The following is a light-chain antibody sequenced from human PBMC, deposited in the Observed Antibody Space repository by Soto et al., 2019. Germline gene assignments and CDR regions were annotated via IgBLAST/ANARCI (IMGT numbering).Light chain of an antibody. V-gene: IGKV1-39*01. CDR2: AAS. CDR1: QFIDTY. J-gene: IGKJ5*01. CDR3: QQSYSTPPIT. Sequence: DIQMTQSPSSLSASVGDRVTITCRASQFIDTYLHWYQQKPREAPKLLIYAASNLQSGVPSRFSGSGSGTDFTLTISSLQPEDFATYYCQQSYSTPPITFGQGTRLEIK.